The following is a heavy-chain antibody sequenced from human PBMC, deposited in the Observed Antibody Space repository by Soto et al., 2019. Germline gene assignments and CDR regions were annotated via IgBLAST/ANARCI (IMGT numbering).Heavy chain of an antibody. D-gene: IGHD6-13*01. CDR3: ARDFPVWGSSWYSGAFDI. CDR2: IYYSGST. J-gene: IGHJ3*02. V-gene: IGHV4-31*03. CDR1: GGSITSGGYY. Sequence: QVQLQESGPGLVKPSQTLSLTCTVSGGSITSGGYYWSWIRQHPGKGLEWLGYIYYSGSTSYNPSLKSRVTISVDTSQDQFSLKLNSVTAADTAVYYCARDFPVWGSSWYSGAFDIWGQGTMVTVSS.